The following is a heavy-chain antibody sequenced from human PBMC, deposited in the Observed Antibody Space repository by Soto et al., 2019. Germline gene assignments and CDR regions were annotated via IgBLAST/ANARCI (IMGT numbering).Heavy chain of an antibody. CDR2: IYPGDSDT. Sequence: GESLKISCKGSGYLFSRHWIGWVRQMPGKGLEWIGFIYPGDSDTKYSPSFQGQVTISADKSTNTAYLQWSTLKASDTAMYYCGRSPGLIPTVMEDWGQGTLVTVSS. D-gene: IGHD4-17*01. V-gene: IGHV5-51*01. J-gene: IGHJ4*02. CDR1: GYLFSRHW. CDR3: GRSPGLIPTVMED.